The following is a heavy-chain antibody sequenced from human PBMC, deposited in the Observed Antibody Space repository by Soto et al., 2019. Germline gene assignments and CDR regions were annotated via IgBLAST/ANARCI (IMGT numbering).Heavy chain of an antibody. CDR3: ARLHYDFWSGYSPPYYYYYYMDV. D-gene: IGHD3-3*01. CDR2: IYYSGST. CDR1: GGSISSYY. Sequence: SETLSLTCTVSGGSISSYYWSWIRQPPGKGLEWIGYIYYSGSTNYNPSLKSRVTISVDTSKNQFSLKLSSVTAAATAVYYCARLHYDFWSGYSPPYYYYYYMDVWGKGTTVTVSS. J-gene: IGHJ6*03. V-gene: IGHV4-59*01.